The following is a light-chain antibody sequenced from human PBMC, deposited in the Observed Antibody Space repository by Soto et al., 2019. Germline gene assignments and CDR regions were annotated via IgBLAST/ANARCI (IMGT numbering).Light chain of an antibody. V-gene: IGKV3-20*01. J-gene: IGKJ1*01. CDR3: QQYGSSRT. Sequence: EIVLTQSPGTLSLSPGERVTLSCRASQSVSSSYLAWYQQKPGQAPRLLIYGASSRATGIPDRFSGSGSGTDFTLTISRLEPEDVAVYYCQQYGSSRTFGQGTRVEIK. CDR1: QSVSSSY. CDR2: GAS.